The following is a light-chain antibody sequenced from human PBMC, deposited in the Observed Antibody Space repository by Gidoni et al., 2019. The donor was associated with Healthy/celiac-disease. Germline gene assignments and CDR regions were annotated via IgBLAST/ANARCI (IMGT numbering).Light chain of an antibody. CDR3: QQSYSTPLT. CDR2: AAS. CDR1: QSISSY. J-gene: IGKJ4*01. Sequence: DIQITQSPSSLSASVGDRVTITCRSIQSISSYLNWYQQKPGKAPKLLIYAASSLQSGVPSSFSGSGSGTDFTLTISSLQPEDFATYYCQQSYSTPLTFGGGTKVEIK. V-gene: IGKV1-39*01.